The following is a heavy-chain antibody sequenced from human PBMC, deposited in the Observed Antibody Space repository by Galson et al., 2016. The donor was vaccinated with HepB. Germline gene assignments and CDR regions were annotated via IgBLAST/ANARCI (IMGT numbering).Heavy chain of an antibody. CDR3: AGMGATSPGWVDY. D-gene: IGHD1-26*01. CDR2: IKPDGSDK. J-gene: IGHJ4*02. CDR1: GFTFSTYW. Sequence: SLRLSCAASGFTFSTYWMSWVRQAPGKGLKWVANIKPDGSDKYYVDSVKGRFTISRDNAQHYLFLQMNSLRDEDTAVYYLAGMGATSPGWVDYWGQGTLITVSS. V-gene: IGHV3-7*01.